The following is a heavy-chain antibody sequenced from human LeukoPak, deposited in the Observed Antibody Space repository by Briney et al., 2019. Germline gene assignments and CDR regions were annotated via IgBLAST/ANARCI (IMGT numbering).Heavy chain of an antibody. CDR3: ARGAVLRILEWLNHYYYYGMDV. Sequence: ASVKVSCKASGYTFTSYDINWVRQATGQGLEWMGWMNPNSGNTGYAQKFQGRVTMTRNTSISTAYMELSSLRSEDTAVYYCARGAVLRILEWLNHYYYYGMDVWGQGTTVTVSS. CDR1: GYTFTSYD. J-gene: IGHJ6*02. CDR2: MNPNSGNT. D-gene: IGHD3-3*01. V-gene: IGHV1-8*01.